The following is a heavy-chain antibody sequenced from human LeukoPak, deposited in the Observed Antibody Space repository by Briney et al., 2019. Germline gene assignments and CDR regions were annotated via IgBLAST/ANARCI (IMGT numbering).Heavy chain of an antibody. CDR3: ARTGTTTAGAFDI. CDR2: IYHAGST. J-gene: IGHJ3*02. Sequence: PSETLSLTCAVSGGSIRSNSYYWGWIRQPPGKGLEWIGSIYHAGSTYYNPSLKSRVTISVDRSKNQFSLKLSSVTAADTAVYYCARTGTTTAGAFDIWGQGTMVIVSS. CDR1: GGSIRSNSYY. V-gene: IGHV4-39*07. D-gene: IGHD1-1*01.